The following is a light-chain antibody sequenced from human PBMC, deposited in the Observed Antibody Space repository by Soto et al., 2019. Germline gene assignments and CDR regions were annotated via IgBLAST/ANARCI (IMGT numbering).Light chain of an antibody. J-gene: IGKJ5*01. CDR1: QSVGSSD. CDR3: QQYGSSAIT. CDR2: GAS. Sequence: EIVLTQSPGTLSLSPGERAXLSCXXXQSVGSSDLAWYQQKPGQAPRLLIYGASSRATGIPDRFSGSGSGTDFTLTISRLEPEDFAVYYCQQYGSSAITFGQGTRLE. V-gene: IGKV3-20*01.